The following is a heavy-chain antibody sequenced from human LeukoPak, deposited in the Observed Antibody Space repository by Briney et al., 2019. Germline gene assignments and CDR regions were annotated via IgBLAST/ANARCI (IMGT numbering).Heavy chain of an antibody. CDR1: GGTFSSYA. Sequence: SVKVSCKASGGTFSSYAISWVRQAPGQGLEWMGRIIPIFGTANYAQKFQGRVTITTDESTSTAYMELSSLRSEDTAVYYCAREGIHIVAMLDWGQGTLVTVSS. V-gene: IGHV1-69*05. CDR3: AREGIHIVAMLD. CDR2: IIPIFGTA. J-gene: IGHJ4*02. D-gene: IGHD5-12*01.